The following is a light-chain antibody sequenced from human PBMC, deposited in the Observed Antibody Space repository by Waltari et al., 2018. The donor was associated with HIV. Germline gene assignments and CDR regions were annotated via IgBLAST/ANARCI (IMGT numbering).Light chain of an antibody. J-gene: IGKJ1*01. CDR1: QAIRND. CDR3: LQDYTWPWT. CDR2: DGS. Sequence: AIQMTQSPTSLAASVGDKITIPCRASQAIRNDLSWYQQRPGKAPSLVIYDGSTMGTGVPSRFSGSASGSDFTLTIRSLQPEDFAAYYCLQDYTWPWTFGQGTKVEIK. V-gene: IGKV1-6*01.